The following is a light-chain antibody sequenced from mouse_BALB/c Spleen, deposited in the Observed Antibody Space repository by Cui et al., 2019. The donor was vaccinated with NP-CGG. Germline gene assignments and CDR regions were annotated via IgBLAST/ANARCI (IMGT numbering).Light chain of an antibody. CDR1: TGAITTSHD. J-gene: IGLJ1*01. CDR2: GTN. V-gene: IGLV1*01. Sequence: QAVVTVEYSRTPPPGEPVTLTCRSSTGAITTSHDAIWVQEEPDHLFTGLIGGTNNRAPGVPARFSGSLVGDKAALTITGAQTEDEAIYFCALWYSNHWVFGGGTKLTVL. CDR3: ALWYSNHWV.